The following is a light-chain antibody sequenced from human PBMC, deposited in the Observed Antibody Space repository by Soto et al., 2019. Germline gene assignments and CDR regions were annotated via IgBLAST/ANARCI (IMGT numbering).Light chain of an antibody. V-gene: IGKV3-20*01. CDR3: RQYGSAPSYS. CDR2: GAS. J-gene: IGKJ2*01. Sequence: EIVLTQSPGTLSLSPGERATLSCRASQNVSSSSYLAWYQQKPRQAPRLLIYGASSRATGIPDRFSGSGSATDFTLTISRLEPEGFAVYYCRQYGSAPSYSFGQGTKLESK. CDR1: QNVSSSSY.